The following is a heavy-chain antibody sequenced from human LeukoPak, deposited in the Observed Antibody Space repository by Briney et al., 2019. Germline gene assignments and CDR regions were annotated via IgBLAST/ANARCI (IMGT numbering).Heavy chain of an antibody. J-gene: IGHJ4*02. CDR3: AKTGGQWLVLYDY. D-gene: IGHD6-19*01. CDR1: GFTFSSYA. Sequence: GGSLRPSCAASGFTFSSYAMSWVRQAPGKGLEWVSAISGSGGSTYYADSVKGRFTISRDNSKNTLYLQMNSLRAEDTAVYYCAKTGGQWLVLYDYWGQGTLVTVSS. CDR2: ISGSGGST. V-gene: IGHV3-23*01.